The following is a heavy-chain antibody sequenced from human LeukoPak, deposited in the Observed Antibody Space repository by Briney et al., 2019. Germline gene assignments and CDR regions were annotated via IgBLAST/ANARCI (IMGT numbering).Heavy chain of an antibody. D-gene: IGHD4-4*01. CDR2: IYYSGST. CDR1: GGSISSYY. V-gene: IGHV4-59*08. Sequence: SETLSLTCTVSGGSISSYYWSWIRQPPGKGLEWVGYIYYSGSTNYNPSLKSRVTISVDTSKNQFSLKLSSVTAADTAVYYCARVTNAFDIWGQGTMVTVSS. J-gene: IGHJ3*02. CDR3: ARVTNAFDI.